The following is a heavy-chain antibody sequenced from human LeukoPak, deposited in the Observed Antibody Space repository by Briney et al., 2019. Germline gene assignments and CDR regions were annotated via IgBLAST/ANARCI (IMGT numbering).Heavy chain of an antibody. CDR2: INSDGSST. D-gene: IGHD6-13*01. J-gene: IGHJ4*02. Sequence: PGGSLRLSCAASGFTFSSYWMHWVRQAPGKGLVWVSRINSDGSSTSYADSVKGRFTISRDNAKNTLYLQMNSLRAEDTAVYYCAKDASRKPYSSSWYRGTYYFDYWGQGTLVTVSS. CDR1: GFTFSSYW. V-gene: IGHV3-74*01. CDR3: AKDASRKPYSSSWYRGTYYFDY.